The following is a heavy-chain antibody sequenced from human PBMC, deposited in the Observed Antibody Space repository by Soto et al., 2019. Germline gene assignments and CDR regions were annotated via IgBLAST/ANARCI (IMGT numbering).Heavy chain of an antibody. CDR2: ICWDDDK. D-gene: IGHD3-16*01. CDR1: GFSFSSSRVA. CDR3: AHRLRSSNGWGTFDH. Sequence: QITLKESGPTLVEPTQTLTLTCTFSGFSFSSSRVAVGWIRQPPGKALAWVAFICWDDDKRYRTSLKSRLTITKDTSKNQVVLTMTNMDPVDTGTYYCAHRLRSSNGWGTFDHWGQGIVVTVSS. V-gene: IGHV2-5*02. J-gene: IGHJ4*02.